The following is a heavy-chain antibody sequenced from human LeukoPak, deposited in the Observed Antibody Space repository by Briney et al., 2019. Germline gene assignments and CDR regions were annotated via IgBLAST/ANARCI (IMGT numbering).Heavy chain of an antibody. CDR2: FYWDDDK. CDR1: GFSLSTNGVG. Sequence: SGPTLVKPTQTLTLTCTFSGFSLSTNGVGVAWIRQAPGKALEWLAIFYWDDDKRYSTFLRSRLTITKDTSKNQVVLTMANMDPVDTATYYCVHGLRRTSCSAGRCYYFDLWGQGTLVTVSS. V-gene: IGHV2-5*02. J-gene: IGHJ4*02. CDR3: VHGLRRTSCSAGRCYYFDL. D-gene: IGHD2-15*01.